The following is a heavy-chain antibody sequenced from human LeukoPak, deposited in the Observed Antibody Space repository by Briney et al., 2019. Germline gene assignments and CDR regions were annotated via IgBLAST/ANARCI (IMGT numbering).Heavy chain of an antibody. J-gene: IGHJ4*02. D-gene: IGHD3-9*01. CDR1: GYTFNGYY. Sequence: ASVKVSCKSSGYTFNGYYMHWVRQAPGQGLEWMGWISADSGGTNYAQKFQGRVTMTRDTSISTAYMELSRLRSDDTAVYYCARVRYYDVLTGYYSFDYWGQGTLVTVSS. CDR3: ARVRYYDVLTGYYSFDY. CDR2: ISADSGGT. V-gene: IGHV1-2*02.